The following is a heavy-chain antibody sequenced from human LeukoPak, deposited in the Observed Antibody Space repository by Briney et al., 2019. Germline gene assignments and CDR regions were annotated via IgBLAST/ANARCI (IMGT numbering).Heavy chain of an antibody. D-gene: IGHD4-17*01. Sequence: PSETLCLTCTVSGGSISSYSWSWIRQPPGKGLEWIGYIHYSGTTNYNPSLRSRVTISIDTSKNQFSLKLSSVTAADTAVYYCARLRTTLTQVDYCSPGSLVTVSS. CDR2: IHYSGTT. CDR3: ARLRTTLTQVDY. J-gene: IGHJ4*02. CDR1: GGSISSYS. V-gene: IGHV4-59*08.